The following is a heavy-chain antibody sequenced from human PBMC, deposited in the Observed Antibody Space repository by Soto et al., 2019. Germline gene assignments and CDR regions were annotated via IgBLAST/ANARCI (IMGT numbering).Heavy chain of an antibody. CDR2: ISATGGGT. CDR1: GFNFKNYG. CDR3: AKDRRAGGNSAFYFDF. Sequence: PGGSLRLSCATSGFNFKNYGMSWVRLAPGQGLEWVSLISATGGGTYYADSVKGRFTISRDNSHNTLYPQVHSLTAEDTAVYYCAKDRRAGGNSAFYFDFWGQGAQVTVSS. J-gene: IGHJ4*02. D-gene: IGHD3-16*01. V-gene: IGHV3-23*01.